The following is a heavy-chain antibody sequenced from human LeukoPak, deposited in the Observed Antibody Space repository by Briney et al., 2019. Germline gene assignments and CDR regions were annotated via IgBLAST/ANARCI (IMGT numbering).Heavy chain of an antibody. V-gene: IGHV1-69*06. CDR2: IIPIFGTA. D-gene: IGHD4-23*01. J-gene: IGHJ4*02. Sequence: ASVKVSCKASGGTFSSYAISWVRQAPGQGLEWMGGIIPIFGTANYAQKFQGRVTITADKSTSTAYMELSSLRSEDTAVYYCAREQSSYGGEDYWGQGTLVTVSS. CDR1: GGTFSSYA. CDR3: AREQSSYGGEDY.